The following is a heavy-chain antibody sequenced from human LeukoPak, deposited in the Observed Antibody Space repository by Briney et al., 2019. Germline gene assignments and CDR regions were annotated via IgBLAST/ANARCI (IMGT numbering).Heavy chain of an antibody. CDR1: GFIVSSYY. V-gene: IGHV3-53*01. CDR3: ARDLCSGVSCCRPYGLDV. CDR2: IYSGGST. Sequence: GGSLRLSCAASGFIVSSYYTSWVRQAPGKGLEWVSVIYSGGSTYYADSVKGRFTISRDSSKNTLYLQMNSLRVDDTAVYFCARDLCSGVSCCRPYGLDVWGQGTTVTVSS. D-gene: IGHD2-15*01. J-gene: IGHJ6*02.